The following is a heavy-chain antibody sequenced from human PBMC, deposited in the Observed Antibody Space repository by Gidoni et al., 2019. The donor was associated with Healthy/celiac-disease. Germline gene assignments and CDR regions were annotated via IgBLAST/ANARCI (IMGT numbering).Heavy chain of an antibody. CDR2: IKSKTDGGTT. D-gene: IGHD2-2*01. V-gene: IGHV3-15*01. J-gene: IGHJ4*02. CDR1: GFTFSNAW. CDR3: TTDVWYCSSTSCYYYNY. Sequence: EVQLLESGGGLVKPGGSLRLSCAASGFTFSNAWMRWVRQAPGKGLGWVGRIKSKTDGGTTDYAAPVKGRFTISRDDSKNTLYLQMNSLKTEDTAVYYCTTDVWYCSSTSCYYYNYWGQGTLVTVSS.